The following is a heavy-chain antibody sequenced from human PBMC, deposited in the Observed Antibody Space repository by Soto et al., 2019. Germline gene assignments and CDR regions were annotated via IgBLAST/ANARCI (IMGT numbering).Heavy chain of an antibody. Sequence: PGSSLRLSCAASGFTFSSYSMNWVRQAPGKGLEWVSSISSSSSYIYYADSVKGVFTISRDNTKNSLYLQMNSLRAEDTAVYYCARDLGSERWLQFRSVMYVWGQGTTVTVSS. CDR3: ARDLGSERWLQFRSVMYV. CDR2: ISSSSSYI. CDR1: GFTFSSYS. D-gene: IGHD5-12*01. V-gene: IGHV3-21*01. J-gene: IGHJ6*02.